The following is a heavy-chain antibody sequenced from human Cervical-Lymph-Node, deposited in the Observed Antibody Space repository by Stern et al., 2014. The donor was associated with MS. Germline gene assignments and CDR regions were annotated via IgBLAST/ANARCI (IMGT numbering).Heavy chain of an antibody. V-gene: IGHV1-46*01. CDR2: IKPSGGST. CDR3: ARVNVGARTPFDY. CDR1: GYTFTSYY. D-gene: IGHD1-26*01. J-gene: IGHJ4*02. Sequence: VQLVESGAEVKKPGASVKVSCKASGYTFTSYYMHWVRQAPGQGLEWMGIIKPSGGSTSDEQKVKGRGTMPRDTSTSTVDMELSSLRSEDTAVYYCARVNVGARTPFDYWGQGTLVTVSS.